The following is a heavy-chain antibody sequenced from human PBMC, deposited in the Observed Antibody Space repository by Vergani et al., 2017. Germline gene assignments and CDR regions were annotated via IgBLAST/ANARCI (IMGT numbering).Heavy chain of an antibody. CDR2: ISSSSSYI. CDR1: GFTFSSYS. V-gene: IGHV3-21*01. CDR3: ARDPKDVVITYYYYGMDV. D-gene: IGHD3-22*01. J-gene: IGHJ6*02. Sequence: EVQLVESGGGLVKPGGSLRLSCAASGFTFSSYSMNWVRQAPGKGLEWVSSISSSSSYIYYADSVKGRFTISRDNAKNTLYLQMNSLRAEDTAVYYCARDPKDVVITYYYYGMDVWGQGP.